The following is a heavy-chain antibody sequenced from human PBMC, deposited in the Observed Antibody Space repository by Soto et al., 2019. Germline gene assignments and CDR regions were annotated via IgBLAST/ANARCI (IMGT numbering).Heavy chain of an antibody. D-gene: IGHD3-10*01. J-gene: IGHJ3*02. CDR3: ASRITMVRGVITENDAFDI. CDR2: ISSSSSTI. CDR1: GFTFSSYS. V-gene: IGHV3-48*01. Sequence: PGGSLRLSCAASGFTFSSYSMNWVRQAPGKGLEWVSYISSSSSTIYYADSVKGRFTISRDNAKNSLYLQMNSLRAEDTAVYYCASRITMVRGVITENDAFDIWGQGTMVTVSS.